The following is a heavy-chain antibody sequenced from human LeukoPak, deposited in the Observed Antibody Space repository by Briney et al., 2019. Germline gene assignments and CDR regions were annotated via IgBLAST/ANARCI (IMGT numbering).Heavy chain of an antibody. D-gene: IGHD3-3*01. J-gene: IGHJ6*02. V-gene: IGHV3-21*01. Sequence: GGSLRLSCAASGFTFSSYSMNWVRQAPGKGLEWVSSISSSSSYIYYADSVKGRFTISRDNAKNSLYLQMNSLRAEDTAVYYCARDETIFGVVTYYYGMDVWGQGTTVTVSS. CDR3: ARDETIFGVVTYYYGMDV. CDR1: GFTFSSYS. CDR2: ISSSSSYI.